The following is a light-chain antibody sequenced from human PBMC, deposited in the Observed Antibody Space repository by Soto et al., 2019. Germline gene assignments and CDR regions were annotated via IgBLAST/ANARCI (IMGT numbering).Light chain of an antibody. J-gene: IGKJ2*01. CDR1: QSVSSSY. CDR3: QQYGSSPLYT. Sequence: EIVLTQSPGTLSLSPGERATLSCRASQSVSSSYLAWYQQKPGQAPRLLIYGASSMATGIPDRFSGSGSGRDFTLTISRLEPEDFAVDYCQQYGSSPLYTFGQGTKLEIK. V-gene: IGKV3-20*01. CDR2: GAS.